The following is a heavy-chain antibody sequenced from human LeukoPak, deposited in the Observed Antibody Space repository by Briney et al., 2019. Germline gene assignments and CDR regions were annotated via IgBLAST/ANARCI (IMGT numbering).Heavy chain of an antibody. D-gene: IGHD5-18*01. J-gene: IGHJ5*02. CDR2: IKHSGGT. Sequence: SDTLSLTCAVYGGSFSGYYWSWIRQPPGKGLEWIGEIKHSGGTNYNASLKSRVTISVDTSKNQFSLRLSSVTAADTAVYYCAPRGDIEHSYGYGKWFDPWGQGTRVTVSS. CDR1: GGSFSGYY. CDR3: APRGDIEHSYGYGKWFDP. V-gene: IGHV4-34*01.